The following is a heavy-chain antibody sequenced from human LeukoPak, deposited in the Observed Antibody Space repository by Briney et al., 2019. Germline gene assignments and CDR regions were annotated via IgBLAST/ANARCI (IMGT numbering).Heavy chain of an antibody. CDR2: IYHSGST. CDR3: VQEGPRGLAFDI. Sequence: SETLSLTCAVSGGSISSGGYSWSWIRQPPGKGLEWIGYIYHSGSTYYNPSLKSRVTISVDRSKNQFSLKLSSVTAADTAVYYCVQEGPRGLAFDIWGQGTKVTVSS. V-gene: IGHV4-30-2*01. J-gene: IGHJ3*02. CDR1: GGSISSGGYS.